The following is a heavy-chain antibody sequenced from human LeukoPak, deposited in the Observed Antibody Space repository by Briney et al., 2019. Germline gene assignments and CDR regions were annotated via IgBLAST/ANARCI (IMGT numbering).Heavy chain of an antibody. CDR1: GFTFSSYW. V-gene: IGHV3-74*01. Sequence: GGSLRLSCAASGFTFSSYWMHWVRQAPGKGLVWVSRTNSDGSSTSYADSVKGRFTISRDNAKNTLYLQMNSLRAEDTAVYYCASLIVLIDWGQGTLVTVSS. CDR3: ASLIVLID. D-gene: IGHD2-8*01. J-gene: IGHJ4*02. CDR2: TNSDGSST.